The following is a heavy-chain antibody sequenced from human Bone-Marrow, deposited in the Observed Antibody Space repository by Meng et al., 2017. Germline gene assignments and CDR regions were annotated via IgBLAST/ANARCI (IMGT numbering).Heavy chain of an antibody. CDR3: STGWDFDY. V-gene: IGHV3-15*01. CDR1: GFTFSHAW. D-gene: IGHD1-26*01. CDR2: IKSRTDGGTT. Sequence: DVQLVESGGGVVKPGGSLRLSCAASGFTFSHAWMSWVRQAPGKGLEWVGRIKSRTDGGTTDYAAPVKGRIAISRDDSKNTVYLQVNTLNTEDTGVYYCSTGWDFDYWGQGTLVTVSS. J-gene: IGHJ4*02.